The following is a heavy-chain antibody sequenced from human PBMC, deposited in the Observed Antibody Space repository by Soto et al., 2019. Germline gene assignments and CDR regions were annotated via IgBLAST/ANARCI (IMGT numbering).Heavy chain of an antibody. J-gene: IGHJ4*02. D-gene: IGHD4-17*01. Sequence: SETLSLTCAVYGGSFNGYYWSWIRQPPGKGLEWLGEINHLGSTNYNPSLKSRVTMSVDTSENQFSLKLSSVTAADTAVYYCASPPYGAYYSWGQGTRVTVSS. CDR3: ASPPYGAYYS. V-gene: IGHV4-34*01. CDR1: GGSFNGYY. CDR2: INHLGST.